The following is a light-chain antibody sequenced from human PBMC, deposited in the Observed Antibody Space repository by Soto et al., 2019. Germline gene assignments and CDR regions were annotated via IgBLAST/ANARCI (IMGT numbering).Light chain of an antibody. Sequence: QSALTQPPSASGSPGQSVTISCTGTSSDVGGYNYVSWYQQHPGKAPKVVIYEVSKRPSGVPGRFSGSKSGNTASLTVSGLQAEDEADYYCTSYVGGNNHYVFGTGTKLTVL. CDR3: TSYVGGNNHYV. J-gene: IGLJ1*01. V-gene: IGLV2-8*01. CDR1: SSDVGGYNY. CDR2: EVS.